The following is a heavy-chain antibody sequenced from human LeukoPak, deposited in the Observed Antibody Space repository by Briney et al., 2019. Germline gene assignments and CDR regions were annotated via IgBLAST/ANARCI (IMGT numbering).Heavy chain of an antibody. J-gene: IGHJ3*02. CDR3: ARERGRLRAFDI. CDR1: GGTFSSYA. CDR2: IIPIFGTA. Sequence: SVKVSCKASGGTFSSYAISWVRQAPGQGLEWMGGIIPIFGTANYAQKFQGRVTITADESTSTAYMELSSLRSEDTAVYYCARERGRLRAFDIWGQGTMVTVSS. D-gene: IGHD3-16*01. V-gene: IGHV1-69*13.